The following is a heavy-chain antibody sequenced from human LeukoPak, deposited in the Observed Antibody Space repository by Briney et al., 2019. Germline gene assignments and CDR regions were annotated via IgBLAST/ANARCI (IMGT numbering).Heavy chain of an antibody. J-gene: IGHJ4*02. CDR3: ARGCVDSSGEFDY. CDR1: GVTVSSNY. D-gene: IGHD3-22*01. V-gene: IGHV3-66*01. Sequence: WETLCLSCAVSGVTVSSNYRSWVRQAAGKGLEWVGIIYSGGSTYYAHPLKDRVTMSRDNSKNKFSLKMNTVRAADTAMYYCARGCVDSSGEFDYWGQGTLVSVSS. CDR2: IYSGGST.